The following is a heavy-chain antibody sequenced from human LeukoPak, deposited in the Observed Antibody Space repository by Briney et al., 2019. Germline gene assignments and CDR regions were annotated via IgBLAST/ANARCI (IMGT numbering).Heavy chain of an antibody. D-gene: IGHD6-13*01. CDR2: MNPYSANT. J-gene: IGHJ5*02. Sequence: ASVKVSCKASGYTFTSYDINWVRQATGRGLEWMGWMNPYSANTGYAQNFQGRITITRNTSISTAYMELSSLRSEDTAVYYCARTQQLVLRSPLDPWGQGTLVTVSS. V-gene: IGHV1-8*03. CDR1: GYTFTSYD. CDR3: ARTQQLVLRSPLDP.